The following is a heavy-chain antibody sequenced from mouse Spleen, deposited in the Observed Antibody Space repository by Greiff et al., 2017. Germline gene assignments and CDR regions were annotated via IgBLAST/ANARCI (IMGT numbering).Heavy chain of an antibody. V-gene: IGHV1-9*01. CDR3: ARLLLFDY. CDR1: GYTFTGYW. Sequence: QVQLQQSGAELMKPGASVKLSCKATGYTFTGYWIEWVKQRPGHGLEWIGEILPGSGSTNYIEKFKGKATFTADTSSNTAYMQLSSLTTEDSAIYYCARLLLFDYWGQGTTLTVSS. J-gene: IGHJ2*01. D-gene: IGHD2-12*01. CDR2: ILPGSGST.